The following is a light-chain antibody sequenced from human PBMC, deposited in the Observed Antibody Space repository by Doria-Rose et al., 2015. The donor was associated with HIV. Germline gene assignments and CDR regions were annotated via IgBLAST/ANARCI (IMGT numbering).Light chain of an antibody. CDR2: AGS. J-gene: IGKJ1*01. V-gene: IGKV3-20*01. CDR3: HQYGTSWT. CDR1: QSFSSTY. Sequence: LTQSPGTLSLSPGERATLSCRASQSFSSTYLAWYQQKPGQAPSLLIYAGSIMATGIPDRFSASGSGTDFTLTINRLEPEDFALYYCHQYGTSWTFGQGTKVEI.